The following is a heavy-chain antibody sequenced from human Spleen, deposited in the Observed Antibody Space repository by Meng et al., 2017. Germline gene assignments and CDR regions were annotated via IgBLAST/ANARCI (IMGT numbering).Heavy chain of an antibody. CDR3: ARGPTTMAHDFDY. D-gene: IGHD4-11*01. CDR2: INHSGST. Sequence: QGQSTQWGEGMLKPSGTLSRTCVVSGGSFSDYYWSWIRQPPGKGLEWIGEINHSGSTNYNPSLESRATISVDTSQNNLSLKLSSVTAADSAVYYCARGPTTMAHDFDYWGQGTLVTVSS. J-gene: IGHJ4*02. CDR1: GGSFSDYY. V-gene: IGHV4-34*01.